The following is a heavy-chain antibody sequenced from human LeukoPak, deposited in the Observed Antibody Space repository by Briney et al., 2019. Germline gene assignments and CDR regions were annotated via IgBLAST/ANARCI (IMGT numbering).Heavy chain of an antibody. V-gene: IGHV3-30*04. J-gene: IGHJ5*02. CDR2: ISHDGSNK. Sequence: QTGGSLRLSCAASGFTFSSYAMHWVRQAPGRGLEWVAVISHDGSNKYYADSVKGRFTISRDNSKNTLYLQMNSLRAEDTAVYYCARDGSSSWYGEFDPWGQGTLVTVSS. CDR3: ARDGSSSWYGEFDP. CDR1: GFTFSSYA. D-gene: IGHD6-13*01.